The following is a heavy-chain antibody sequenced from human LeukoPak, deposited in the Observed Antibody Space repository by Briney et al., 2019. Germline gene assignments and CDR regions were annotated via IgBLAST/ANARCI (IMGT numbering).Heavy chain of an antibody. D-gene: IGHD2-2*01. CDR2: ISGSGGRT. Sequence: PGGSLRLSCAASGFTFISYAMSWVRQAPGKGLEWVSSISGSGGRTSYADSVKGRFTISRDNSENTLSLQMNSLRAEDTAVYYCARRGVSPVSTFNWFDPWGQGTLVTVSS. J-gene: IGHJ5*02. CDR3: ARRGVSPVSTFNWFDP. CDR1: GFTFISYA. V-gene: IGHV3-23*01.